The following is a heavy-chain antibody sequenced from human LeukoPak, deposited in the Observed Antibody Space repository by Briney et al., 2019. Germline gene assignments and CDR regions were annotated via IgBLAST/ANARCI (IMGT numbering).Heavy chain of an antibody. CDR1: GFTFSSYW. Sequence: SGGSLRLSCAASGFTFSSYWMSWVRQAPGKGLEWVANIKQDGSERYYVDSVKGRFTISRDNAKNSLYLQMNSLRAEDTAVYYCARAIRYYYYGMDVWGQGTTVTVSS. CDR2: IKQDGSER. J-gene: IGHJ6*02. V-gene: IGHV3-7*03. CDR3: ARAIRYYYYGMDV.